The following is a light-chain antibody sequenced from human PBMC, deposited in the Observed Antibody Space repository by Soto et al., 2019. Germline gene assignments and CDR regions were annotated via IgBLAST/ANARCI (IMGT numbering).Light chain of an antibody. CDR2: GAS. Sequence: EIVKTQSPATLSVSPGERATLSCRASQSVSSNLAWYQQKPGQAPRLLIYGASTRATGIPARFSGSGSGTEFTLTISSLQSEDFGVYYCQQYNDWPPEFGQGTKVDIK. CDR1: QSVSSN. J-gene: IGKJ1*01. CDR3: QQYNDWPPE. V-gene: IGKV3-15*01.